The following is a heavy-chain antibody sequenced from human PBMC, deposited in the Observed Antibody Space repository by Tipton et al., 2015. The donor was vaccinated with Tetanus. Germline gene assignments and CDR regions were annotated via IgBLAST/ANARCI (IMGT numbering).Heavy chain of an antibody. CDR1: GGSFSGYY. D-gene: IGHD3-3*01. CDR3: ARTEWIFGMVIRFGWFDP. J-gene: IGHJ5*02. V-gene: IGHV4-34*01. CDR2: INHSGST. Sequence: TLSLTCAVYGGSFSGYYWSWIRQPPGKGLEWIGEINHSGSTNYNPSLKSRVTISVDTSKNQFSLRLSSVTAADTAVYYCARTEWIFGMVIRFGWFDPWGQGTLVTVSS.